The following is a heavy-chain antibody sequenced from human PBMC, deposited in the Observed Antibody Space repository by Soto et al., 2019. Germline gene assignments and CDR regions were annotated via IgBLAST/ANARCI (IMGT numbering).Heavy chain of an antibody. D-gene: IGHD6-6*01. CDR1: ELAFSNYV. J-gene: IGHJ6*02. V-gene: IGHV3-23*01. CDR2: ISGSGGRT. Sequence: PWGSLRLSCAASELAFSNYVIIWVRRVPGKGLEWVSSISGSGGRTFYVDSVKGRFTISRDNSKNTLYLQMNSLKDDDTAVYYCAKDGEVAARPTYYYGMDVWGQGTTVTVSS. CDR3: AKDGEVAARPTYYYGMDV.